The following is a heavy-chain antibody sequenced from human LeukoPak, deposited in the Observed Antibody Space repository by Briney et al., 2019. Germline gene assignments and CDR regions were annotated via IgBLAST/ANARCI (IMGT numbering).Heavy chain of an antibody. V-gene: IGHV3-21*04. Sequence: GGSLRLSCAASGFTFSSYSMNWVRQAPGKGLEWVSSISSSSSYIYYADSVKGRFTISRDNAKNSLYLQMNSLRAEDTAVYYCAKVSSSWYYFDSWGQGTLVTVSS. J-gene: IGHJ4*02. CDR1: GFTFSSYS. CDR2: ISSSSSYI. CDR3: AKVSSSWYYFDS. D-gene: IGHD6-13*01.